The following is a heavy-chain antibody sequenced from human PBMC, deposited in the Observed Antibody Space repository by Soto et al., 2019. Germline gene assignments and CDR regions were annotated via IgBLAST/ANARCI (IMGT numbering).Heavy chain of an antibody. CDR2: IYHIGTT. J-gene: IGHJ4*02. CDR1: GAPISSSF. CDR3: ARAGITDFDN. Sequence: QVQLQESGPGLVKPSGTLSLTCSVSGAPISSSFWSWIRQPPGKGLEWIGYIYHIGTTNYNPSLKSRVTMSVDTSQNQFSLRLTSVTAADTAVYYCARAGITDFDNWGQGTLVTVSS. D-gene: IGHD3-10*01. V-gene: IGHV4-59*01.